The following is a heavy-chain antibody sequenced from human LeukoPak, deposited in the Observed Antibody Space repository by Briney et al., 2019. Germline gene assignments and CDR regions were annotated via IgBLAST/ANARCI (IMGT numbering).Heavy chain of an antibody. CDR1: GGTFSSYA. Sequence: SVKVSCKASGGTFSSYAISWVRQAPGQGLEWMGGIIPIFGTANYAQKFQGRVTITTDESTSTAYMELSSLRSEDTAVYYCARSRGEAVFYFDYWGQGTLVTVSS. CDR3: ARSRGEAVFYFDY. D-gene: IGHD2-21*01. V-gene: IGHV1-69*05. CDR2: IIPIFGTA. J-gene: IGHJ4*02.